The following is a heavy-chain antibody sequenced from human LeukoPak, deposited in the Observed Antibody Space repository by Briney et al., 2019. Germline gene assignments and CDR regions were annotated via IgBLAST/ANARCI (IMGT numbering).Heavy chain of an antibody. CDR2: IWFDGSVK. Sequence: GGSLRLSCAASGFTFNTHGMPGVRQAPGKGLEWVAAIWFDGSVKHYSDAVKGRFTISRDNSLNTLYLQMNSLRVEDTAIYYCAKDTAVQFLEPAFWGQGTLVTVSS. CDR1: GFTFNTHG. CDR3: AKDTAVQFLEPAF. D-gene: IGHD3-3*01. J-gene: IGHJ4*02. V-gene: IGHV3-33*06.